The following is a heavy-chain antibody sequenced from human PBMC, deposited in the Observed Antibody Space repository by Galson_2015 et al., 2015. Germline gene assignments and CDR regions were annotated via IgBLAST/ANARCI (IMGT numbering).Heavy chain of an antibody. CDR1: GFTVSSKD. V-gene: IGHV3-53*01. J-gene: IGHJ5*02. CDR3: ARGGIGGRPDWFDP. D-gene: IGHD6-6*01. Sequence: LRLSCAASGFTVSSKDMSWVRQAPGKGLEWVSVIYSGGTTYYADSAKGRFIISRDNSKNTLYLQMNGLRVEDTAMYYCARGGIGGRPDWFDPWGQGTLVTVSS. CDR2: IYSGGTT.